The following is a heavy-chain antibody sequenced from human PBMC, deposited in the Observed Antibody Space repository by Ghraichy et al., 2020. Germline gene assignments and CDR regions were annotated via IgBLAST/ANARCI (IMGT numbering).Heavy chain of an antibody. D-gene: IGHD2-2*02. Sequence: ESLNISCTVSGGSISSSSYYWGWIRQPPGKGLEWIGSIYYSGSTYYNPSLKSRVTISVDTSKNQFSLKLSSVTAADTAVYYCARHVFPAAIRDQGMFDPWGQGTLVTVSS. CDR1: GGSISSSSYY. CDR2: IYYSGST. V-gene: IGHV4-39*01. J-gene: IGHJ5*02. CDR3: ARHVFPAAIRDQGMFDP.